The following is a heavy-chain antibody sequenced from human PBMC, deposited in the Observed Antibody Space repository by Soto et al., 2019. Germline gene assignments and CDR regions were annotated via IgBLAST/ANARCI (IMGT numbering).Heavy chain of an antibody. J-gene: IGHJ4*02. CDR1: GFTFSSYS. V-gene: IGHV3-21*01. Sequence: EVQLVESGGGLVQPGGSLRLSCAASGFTFSSYSMNWVRQAPGKGLEWVSSISSSSSYIYYADSVKGRFTISRDNAKNSLYLQMNSLRAEDTAVYYCARGGVVPAAPVDYWGQGTLVTVSS. CDR3: ARGGVVPAAPVDY. D-gene: IGHD2-2*01. CDR2: ISSSSSYI.